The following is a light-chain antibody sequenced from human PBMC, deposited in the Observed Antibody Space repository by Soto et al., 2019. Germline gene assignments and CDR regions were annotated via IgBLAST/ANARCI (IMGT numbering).Light chain of an antibody. J-gene: IGLJ1*01. CDR2: DVS. CDR3: SSYTSSSTYV. CDR1: SSEVGGYNY. Sequence: QSVLTQPASVSGSPGQSITISCTGTSSEVGGYNYVSWYQQDPGKTPKLMIYDVSNRPSGVSHRFSASKSGNTASLTISGLQADDEADYYCSSYTSSSTYVFGTGTKVTVL. V-gene: IGLV2-14*01.